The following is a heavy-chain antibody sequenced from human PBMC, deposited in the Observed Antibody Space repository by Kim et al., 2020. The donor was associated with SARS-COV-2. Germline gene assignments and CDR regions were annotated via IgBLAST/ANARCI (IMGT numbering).Heavy chain of an antibody. CDR3: ARLGLQLERPGVDY. J-gene: IGHJ4*02. V-gene: IGHV3-7*01. CDR1: GFTFSSYW. Sequence: GGSLRLSCAASGFTFSSYWMSWVRQAPGKGLEWVANIKQDGSEKYYVDSVKGRFTISRDNAKNSLYLQMNSLRAEDTAVYYCARLGLQLERPGVDYWGQGTLVTVSS. CDR2: IKQDGSEK. D-gene: IGHD1-1*01.